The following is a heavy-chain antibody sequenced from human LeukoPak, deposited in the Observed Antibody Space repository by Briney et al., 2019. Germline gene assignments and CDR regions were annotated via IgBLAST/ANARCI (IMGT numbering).Heavy chain of an antibody. CDR2: ITTGSSGM. CDR3: TSALVHSSSSIGY. J-gene: IGHJ4*02. D-gene: IGHD6-13*01. Sequence: PGGSLRLSCAASGFTFSSYSMSWVRQAPGKGLEWVSSITTGSSGMYYADSVQGRFTISRDNAKNSLFLQMNSLRAEDTAVYYCTSALVHSSSSIGYWGQGTLVTVSS. V-gene: IGHV3-21*01. CDR1: GFTFSSYS.